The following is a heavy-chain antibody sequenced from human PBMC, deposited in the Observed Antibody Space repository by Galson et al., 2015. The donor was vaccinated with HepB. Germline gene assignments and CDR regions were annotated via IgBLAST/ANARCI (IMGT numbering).Heavy chain of an antibody. Sequence: SLRLSCAASGFNFRDYAMSWVRQAPGRGLEWIAFLSNRASSGTTEYAASVKGRFSISRDDSKNIAYLQMNSLKTGDTAVYYCTREGFVYGDPVGWFDLWGRGTLVTVSS. V-gene: IGHV3-49*04. D-gene: IGHD4-17*01. CDR2: LSNRASSGTT. J-gene: IGHJ2*01. CDR3: TREGFVYGDPVGWFDL. CDR1: GFNFRDYA.